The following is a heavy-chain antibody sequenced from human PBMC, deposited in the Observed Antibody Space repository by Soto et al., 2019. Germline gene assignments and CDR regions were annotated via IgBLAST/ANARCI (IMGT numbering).Heavy chain of an antibody. CDR2: ISRSNYM. D-gene: IGHD4-17*01. Sequence: GGSLRLSCAASGFTFSAYSVNWVRQAPGMGLEWVSFISRSNYMYYADSVKGRFTISRDNAKNSVSLQMHSLRPDDTSVYYCARGDPDYADAFDIWGQGTKVTVSS. CDR3: ARGDPDYADAFDI. J-gene: IGHJ3*02. CDR1: GFTFSAYS. V-gene: IGHV3-21*01.